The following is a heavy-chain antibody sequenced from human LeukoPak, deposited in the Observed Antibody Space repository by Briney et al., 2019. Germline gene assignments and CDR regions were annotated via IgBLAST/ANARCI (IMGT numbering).Heavy chain of an antibody. J-gene: IGHJ4*02. CDR1: GFTFSSYA. V-gene: IGHV3-23*01. CDR2: ISGSGGST. Sequence: GGPLRLSCAASGFTFSSYAMSWIRQAPGKGLEWVSAISGSGGSTYYADSVKGRFTISRDNSKNTLYLQMNSLRAEDTAVYYCAKGMYYDSSGYPNWGQGTLVTVSS. CDR3: AKGMYYDSSGYPN. D-gene: IGHD3-22*01.